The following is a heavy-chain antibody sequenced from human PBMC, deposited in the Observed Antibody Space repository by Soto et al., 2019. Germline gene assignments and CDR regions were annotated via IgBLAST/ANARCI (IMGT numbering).Heavy chain of an antibody. Sequence: GASVKVSCKASGYTFTSYGISWVRQAPGQGLEWMGWISAYNGNTNYAQKLQGRVTMTTDTSTSTAYMELRSLRSDDTAVYYCARVEAAARTYPYYYYGMDVWGQGTTVTVSS. V-gene: IGHV1-18*04. CDR2: ISAYNGNT. D-gene: IGHD6-13*01. CDR3: ARVEAAARTYPYYYYGMDV. J-gene: IGHJ6*02. CDR1: GYTFTSYG.